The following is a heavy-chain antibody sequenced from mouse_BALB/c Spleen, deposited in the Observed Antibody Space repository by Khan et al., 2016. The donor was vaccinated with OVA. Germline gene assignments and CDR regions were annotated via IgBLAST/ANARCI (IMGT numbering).Heavy chain of an antibody. J-gene: IGHJ1*01. CDR2: ISYSGSS. V-gene: IGHV3-2*02. Sequence: EVQLQESGPGLVKPSQSLSLTCTVTGYSITSDYAWNWIRQFPGNKLEWMGYISYSGSSSYNPSLKSRISITRDTSKNQFFLQLNSVTTEDTAAYYGSRHSYGHWYFDVWGAGTTVTVSS. D-gene: IGHD1-2*01. CDR1: GYSITSDYA. CDR3: SRHSYGHWYFDV.